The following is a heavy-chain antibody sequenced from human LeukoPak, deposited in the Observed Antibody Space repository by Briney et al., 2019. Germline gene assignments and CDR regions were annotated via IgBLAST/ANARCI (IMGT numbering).Heavy chain of an antibody. J-gene: IGHJ6*03. CDR3: ARVVWGGDYHYSMDV. Sequence: SETLSLTCAVYGWSFSGYYWSWIRQPPGKGLEWIGEINHSGSTNYNPSLKSRVTISVDTSKNQLSLKLRSVTAADTAVYYCARVVWGGDYHYSMDVWGKGTTVIVSS. D-gene: IGHD7-27*01. V-gene: IGHV4-34*01. CDR2: INHSGST. CDR1: GWSFSGYY.